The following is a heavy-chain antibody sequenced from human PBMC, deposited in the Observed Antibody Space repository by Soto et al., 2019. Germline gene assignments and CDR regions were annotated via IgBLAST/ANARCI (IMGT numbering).Heavy chain of an antibody. J-gene: IGHJ4*02. V-gene: IGHV4-59*01. CDR3: ATEDRGVYFDY. Sequence: QVQLQESGPGLVKPSETLSLTCTVSRGSISSYYWSWIRQPPGKGLEWIGYIYYSGSTNYNPSLKSRVTISLDTSKNRFSLKLSSVTAADTAVYYCATEDRGVYFDYWGQGTLVTVSS. CDR1: RGSISSYY. CDR2: IYYSGST. D-gene: IGHD3-10*01.